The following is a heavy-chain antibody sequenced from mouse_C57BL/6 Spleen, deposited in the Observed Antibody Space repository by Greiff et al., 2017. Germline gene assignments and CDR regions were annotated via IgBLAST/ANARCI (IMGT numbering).Heavy chain of an antibody. Sequence: QVQLQQPGAELVMPGASVKLSCKASGYTFTSYWMHWVKQRPGQGLEWIGEIDPSDSYTNYNQKFKGKSTLTVDKSSSTAYMQLSSLTSEDSAVYYCARKDSTSYAMEYWGQGTSVTVSS. J-gene: IGHJ4*01. CDR3: ARKDSTSYAMEY. CDR2: IDPSDSYT. D-gene: IGHD2-14*01. V-gene: IGHV1-69*01. CDR1: GYTFTSYW.